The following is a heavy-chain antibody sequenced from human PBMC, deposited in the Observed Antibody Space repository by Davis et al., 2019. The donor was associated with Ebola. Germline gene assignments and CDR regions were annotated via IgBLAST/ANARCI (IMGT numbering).Heavy chain of an antibody. V-gene: IGHV3-30*04. D-gene: IGHD6-19*01. CDR1: GFTLSSYA. J-gene: IGHJ4*02. CDR2: ISYDGSNT. CDR3: ATTPQYSSGQNKPFDY. Sequence: GESLKISCGVSGFTLSSYAMHWVRQPPGKGLEWVAVISYDGSNTYYADSVKGRFTISRDNSKNTLYLQMNSLRAEDTAVYYCATTPQYSSGQNKPFDYWGQGTLVTVSS.